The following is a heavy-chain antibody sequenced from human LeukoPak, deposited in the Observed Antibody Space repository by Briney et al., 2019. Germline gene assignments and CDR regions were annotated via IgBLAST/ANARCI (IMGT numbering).Heavy chain of an antibody. Sequence: GGSLRLSCAASGFRFGDYWMTWARHIPGKGLEWAANIKQDGAEKHYAESVEGRFIISRDNAKNSLFLEMDSLKVEDTAVYYCARVGAWDLQRVFEYWGQGTLVTVSS. CDR1: GFRFGDYW. V-gene: IGHV3-7*01. D-gene: IGHD1-26*01. J-gene: IGHJ4*02. CDR3: ARVGAWDLQRVFEY. CDR2: IKQDGAEK.